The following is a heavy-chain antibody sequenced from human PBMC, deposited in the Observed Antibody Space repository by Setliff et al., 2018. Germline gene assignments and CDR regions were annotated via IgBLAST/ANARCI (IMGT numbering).Heavy chain of an antibody. Sequence: SETLSLTCTVSGYSISSGYIWGWIRQPPGKGLEWVGNIGHTGSINYNPSLKRRLTISRDTSKNQVSLKLNSVTATDTAVYYCARDLGHGGDSDYRGQGILVTVSS. V-gene: IGHV4-38-2*02. J-gene: IGHJ4*02. CDR1: GYSISSGYI. D-gene: IGHD2-21*02. CDR2: IGHTGSI. CDR3: ARDLGHGGDSDY.